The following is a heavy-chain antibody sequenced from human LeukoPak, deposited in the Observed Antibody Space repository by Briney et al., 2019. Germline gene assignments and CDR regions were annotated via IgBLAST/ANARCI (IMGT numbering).Heavy chain of an antibody. CDR2: ISSSGGTI. J-gene: IGHJ4*02. V-gene: IGHV3-48*03. Sequence: GGSLRLSCAASGFTFRSYEMNWVRQAPGKGLEWVSYISSSGGTIYYADSVKGRFTISRDNAKNSLYLQMSSLRAEDTAVYYCARDLTGPFDYWGQGTLVAVSS. D-gene: IGHD1-14*01. CDR1: GFTFRSYE. CDR3: ARDLTGPFDY.